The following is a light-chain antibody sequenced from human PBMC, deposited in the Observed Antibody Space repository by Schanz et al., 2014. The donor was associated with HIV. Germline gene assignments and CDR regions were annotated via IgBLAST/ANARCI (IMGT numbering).Light chain of an antibody. V-gene: IGLV1-40*01. CDR3: SSYTSSLTRV. Sequence: QSVLTQPPSVSGAPGQRVTISCTGTSSNIGAGYEVHWYQQLPGTAPKLLIYSDNSRPSGVPDRFSGSKSGSSASLAITGLQAEDEADYFCSSYTSSLTRVFGTGTKLTVL. CDR1: SSNIGAGYE. J-gene: IGLJ1*01. CDR2: SDN.